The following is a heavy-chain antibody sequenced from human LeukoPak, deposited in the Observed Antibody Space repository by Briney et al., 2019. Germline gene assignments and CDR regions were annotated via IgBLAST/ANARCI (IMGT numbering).Heavy chain of an antibody. V-gene: IGHV3-23*01. D-gene: IGHD3-22*01. CDR1: GFTFSTYA. Sequence: GGSLRLSCAASGFTFSTYAMSWVRQAPGKGLEWVSVISNSGSSTHYADSVKGRFSISRGNSRNTLYLQMNSLRTDDTAVYYCAKDLYYYDSSGYLDYWGQGTLVTVSS. CDR3: AKDLYYYDSSGYLDY. J-gene: IGHJ4*02. CDR2: ISNSGSST.